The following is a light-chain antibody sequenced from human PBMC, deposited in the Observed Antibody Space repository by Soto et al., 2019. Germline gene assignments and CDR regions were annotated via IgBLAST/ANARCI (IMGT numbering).Light chain of an antibody. CDR1: SGHSSYI. CDR3: ETWDSNTHV. J-gene: IGLJ3*02. V-gene: IGLV4-60*03. CDR2: LEGSGSY. Sequence: QPVLTQSSSASASLGSSVKLTCTLSSGHSSYIIAWHQQQPGKAPRYLMKLEGSGSYNKGSGVPDRFSGSSSGAHRYLTISNLQSEDEADYYCETWDSNTHVFGGGTKLTVL.